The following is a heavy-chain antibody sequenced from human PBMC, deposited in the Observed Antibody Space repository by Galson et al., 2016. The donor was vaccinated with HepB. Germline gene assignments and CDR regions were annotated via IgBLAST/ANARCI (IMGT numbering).Heavy chain of an antibody. CDR2: LYIDGRT. V-gene: IGHV3-53*01. Sequence: SLRLSCAASVFTVSSNYMGWVRQAPGKGLEWVSVLYIDGRTYYADSVKGRFTTSRDDSKNTLYLRMNSLRAEDTAVYYCATLSYSISYRYWFDPWGQGTLVTVSS. D-gene: IGHD3-3*02. J-gene: IGHJ5*02. CDR1: VFTVSSNY. CDR3: ATLSYSISYRYWFDP.